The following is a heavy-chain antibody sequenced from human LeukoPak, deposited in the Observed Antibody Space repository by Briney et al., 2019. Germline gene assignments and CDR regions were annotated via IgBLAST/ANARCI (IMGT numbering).Heavy chain of an antibody. CDR3: ARETDWGDRDY. CDR1: GHSINSDYY. V-gene: IGHV4-38-2*02. CDR2: IYTSGST. Sequence: SSETLSLTCTVSGHSINSDYYWAWVRQPPGKGLEWIGRIYTSGSTNYNPSLKSRVTISVDTSKNQFSLKLSSVTAADTAVYYCARETDWGDRDYWGQGTLVTVSS. J-gene: IGHJ4*02. D-gene: IGHD3/OR15-3a*01.